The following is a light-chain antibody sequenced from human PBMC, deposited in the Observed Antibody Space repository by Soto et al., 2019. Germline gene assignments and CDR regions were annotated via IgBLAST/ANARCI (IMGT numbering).Light chain of an antibody. CDR3: QQFHDLPIT. J-gene: IGKJ5*01. CDR2: DAS. CDR1: QDIKKN. V-gene: IGKV1-33*01. Sequence: DIQMTQSPSSLSASVGDRVTITCQASQDIKKNVNWYQQKPGKVPKVLIYDASTLETGVQSRFSGSGSETEFTLTISSLQSEDIATYFCQQFHDLPITFGQGTRLDIK.